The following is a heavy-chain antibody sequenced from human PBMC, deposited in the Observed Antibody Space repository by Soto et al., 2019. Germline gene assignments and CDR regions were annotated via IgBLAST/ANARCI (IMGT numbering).Heavy chain of an antibody. D-gene: IGHD2-2*01. Sequence: QLQLQESGPGLVKPSETLSLTCTVSGGSISSSSYYWGWIRQPPGKGLEWIGSIYYSGSTYHIPSLKSRVTISVNTSKNQFSLKLSSVTAADTAVYYCARHRPGPGSTQHFDYWGQGTLVTVSS. CDR2: IYYSGST. CDR3: ARHRPGPGSTQHFDY. J-gene: IGHJ4*02. V-gene: IGHV4-39*01. CDR1: GGSISSSSYY.